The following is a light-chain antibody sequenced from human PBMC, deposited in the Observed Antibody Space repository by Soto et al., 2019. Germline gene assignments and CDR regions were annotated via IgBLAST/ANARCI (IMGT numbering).Light chain of an antibody. CDR2: KAS. CDR3: QQYNDFSWT. CDR1: QSISSW. J-gene: IGKJ1*01. Sequence: DIQMTQSPSTLSASVGDRVSITCRASQSISSWLAWYQQKPGTALKLLIYKASTLESGVPSRFSGSGSGTEFTLTITNLQPDDFATYYCQQYNDFSWTFDQGTKVEIK. V-gene: IGKV1-5*03.